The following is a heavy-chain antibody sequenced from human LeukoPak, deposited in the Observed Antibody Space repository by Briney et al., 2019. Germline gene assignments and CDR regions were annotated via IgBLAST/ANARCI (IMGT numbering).Heavy chain of an antibody. CDR1: GFTFSDYY. J-gene: IGHJ4*02. V-gene: IGHV3-11*05. Sequence: PGGSLRLSCATSGFTFSDYYMSWIRQAPGKGLDWVSYISSSSSYTNYADSVKGRFTIPRDNAKNSLYLQMNSLRAEDTAVYYCARDTAVPGTGTDFDYWGQGTLVTVSS. D-gene: IGHD6-19*01. CDR2: ISSSSSYT. CDR3: ARDTAVPGTGTDFDY.